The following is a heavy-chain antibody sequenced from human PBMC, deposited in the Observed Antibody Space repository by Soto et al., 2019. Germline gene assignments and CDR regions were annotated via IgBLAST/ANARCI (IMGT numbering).Heavy chain of an antibody. J-gene: IGHJ4*02. D-gene: IGHD6-19*01. CDR2: IWYDGSNK. CDR3: ARDQQWLVRFYFDF. Sequence: GGSLRLSCAASGFTFSSYGMHWVRQAPGKGLEWVAVIWYDGSNKYYADSVKGRFAISRDNSKNTLYLQMNSLRAEDTAVYYCARDQQWLVRFYFDFWGQGTLVTVSS. CDR1: GFTFSSYG. V-gene: IGHV3-33*01.